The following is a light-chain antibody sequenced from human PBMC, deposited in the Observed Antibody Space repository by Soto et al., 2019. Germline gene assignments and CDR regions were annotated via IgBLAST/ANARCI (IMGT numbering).Light chain of an antibody. V-gene: IGKV3-15*01. CDR3: QQYNSWPRT. CDR1: RSVNSN. Sequence: IEMTQSPATLSVSLGERVTLSCGASRSVNSNFAWYQQRPGQAPRLLIYAASSRASGVPVRFSGSGSGTEFTLTISSLQSEDFAVYYCQQYNSWPRTFGQGTKVEIK. J-gene: IGKJ1*01. CDR2: AAS.